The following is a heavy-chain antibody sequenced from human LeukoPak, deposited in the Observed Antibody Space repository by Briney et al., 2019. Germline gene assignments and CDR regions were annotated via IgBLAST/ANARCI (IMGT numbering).Heavy chain of an antibody. D-gene: IGHD4-17*01. V-gene: IGHV3-30-3*01. CDR3: ARDDYGDYKAFDI. CDR1: GFTFSSYA. Sequence: GGSLRLSCAASGFTFSSYAMHWVRQAPGKGLEWVAVISYDGSNKYYADSVKGRFTISRDNSKNMLYLQMNSLRAEDTAVYYCARDDYGDYKAFDIWGQGTMVTVSS. J-gene: IGHJ3*02. CDR2: ISYDGSNK.